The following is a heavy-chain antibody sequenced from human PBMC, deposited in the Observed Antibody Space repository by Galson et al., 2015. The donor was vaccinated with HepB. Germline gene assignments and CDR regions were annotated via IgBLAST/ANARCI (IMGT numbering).Heavy chain of an antibody. CDR3: ARMNSSGWYEYYFDY. D-gene: IGHD6-19*01. Sequence: PALVKPTQTLTLTCTFSGFSLRTSGMCVSWIRQPPGKALEWLARIDWDDDKYYSTSLKTRLTISKDTSKNQVVLTMTNMDPVDTATYYCARMNSSGWYEYYFDYWGQGTLGTVSS. V-gene: IGHV2-70*11. CDR2: IDWDDDK. J-gene: IGHJ4*02. CDR1: GFSLRTSGMC.